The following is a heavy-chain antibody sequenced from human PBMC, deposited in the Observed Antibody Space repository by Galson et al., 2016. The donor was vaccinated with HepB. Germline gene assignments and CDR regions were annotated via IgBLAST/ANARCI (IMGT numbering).Heavy chain of an antibody. D-gene: IGHD3-10*01. V-gene: IGHV3-7*03. J-gene: IGHJ4*02. Sequence: SLRLSCAASGFTFSSYWMSWVRQAPGKGLEWVANVKRDGSERYYVDSVKGRFTISRDNAKNSLCLQMNSLRVEATAVYYCARGANRGRPFDYWGQGTLVTVSS. CDR2: VKRDGSER. CDR3: ARGANRGRPFDY. CDR1: GFTFSSYW.